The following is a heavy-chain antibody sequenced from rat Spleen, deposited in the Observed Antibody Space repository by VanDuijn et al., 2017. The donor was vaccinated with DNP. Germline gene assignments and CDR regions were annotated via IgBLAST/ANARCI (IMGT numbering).Heavy chain of an antibody. D-gene: IGHD5-1*01. CDR2: MWSDGET. CDR3: ARAGYAMDA. J-gene: IGHJ4*01. V-gene: IGHV2-32*01. Sequence: QVQLKESGPGLVQPSQTLSLTCTVSGFSLTSHHVHWVRQPPGKGLEWMGVMWSDGETSYNSVLKSRLSLSRDISKNQVFLKVSSLQTEDTATYFCARAGYAMDAWGQGTSVTVSS. CDR1: GFSLTSHH.